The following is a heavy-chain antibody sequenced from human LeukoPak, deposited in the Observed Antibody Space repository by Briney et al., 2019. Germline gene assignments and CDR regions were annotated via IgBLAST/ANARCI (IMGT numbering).Heavy chain of an antibody. Sequence: GGSLRLSCAASGFTFSSYSMNWVRQAPGKGLEWVSSISSSSSCIYYADSVKGRFTISRDNAKNSLYLQMNSLRAEDTAVYYCARTVPRCSSASCYEYYMDVWGKGTTVIVSS. CDR1: GFTFSSYS. V-gene: IGHV3-21*01. CDR3: ARTVPRCSSASCYEYYMDV. D-gene: IGHD2-2*01. J-gene: IGHJ6*03. CDR2: ISSSSSCI.